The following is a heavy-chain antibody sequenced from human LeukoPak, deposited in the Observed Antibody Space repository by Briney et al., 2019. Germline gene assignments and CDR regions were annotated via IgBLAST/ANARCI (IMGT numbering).Heavy chain of an antibody. J-gene: IGHJ6*03. V-gene: IGHV4-4*09. CDR3: ARTHSSSAYYYYYMDV. CDR2: IYTSGST. Sequence: PSETLSLTCTVSGGSISSYYWSWIRQPPGKGLEWIGYIYTSGSTNYNPSLKSRVTISVDTSKNQFSLKLSSVTAADTAVYYCARTHSSSAYYYYYMDVWGKGTTVTVSS. D-gene: IGHD6-6*01. CDR1: GGSISSYY.